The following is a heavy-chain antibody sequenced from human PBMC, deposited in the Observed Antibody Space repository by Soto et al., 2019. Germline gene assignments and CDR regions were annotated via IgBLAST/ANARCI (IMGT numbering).Heavy chain of an antibody. CDR2: IKHDASEK. Sequence: GGSLRLSCAASGFTFSNYWMTWVRQAPGKGLEWVANIKHDASEKFYLASLKGRFTISRDNARKSLYLKMNSLRAEDTVVYYCARYPNDYSNYGSFHHWGQGTLVTVSS. CDR3: ARYPNDYSNYGSFHH. D-gene: IGHD4-4*01. J-gene: IGHJ1*01. CDR1: GFTFSNYW. V-gene: IGHV3-7*01.